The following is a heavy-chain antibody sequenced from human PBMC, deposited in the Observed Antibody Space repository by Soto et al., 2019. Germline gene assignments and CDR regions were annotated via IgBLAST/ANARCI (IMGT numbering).Heavy chain of an antibody. D-gene: IGHD3-9*01. CDR1: GGSISDHY. Sequence: SETLSLTCTVSGGSISDHYYMWIRRSPGKGLEYIGYIYNGGSTYYNPSLKSRVTISVDTSKNQFSLKLSSVTAADTAVYYCARHYDILTGYYTPLEYWGQGTLVTVSS. V-gene: IGHV4-59*04. J-gene: IGHJ4*02. CDR3: ARHYDILTGYYTPLEY. CDR2: IYNGGST.